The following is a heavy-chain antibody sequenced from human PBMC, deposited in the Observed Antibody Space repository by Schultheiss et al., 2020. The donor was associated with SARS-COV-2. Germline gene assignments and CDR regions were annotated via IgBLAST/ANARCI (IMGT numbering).Heavy chain of an antibody. J-gene: IGHJ3*02. CDR3: ARGVTMVRGKGLDAFDI. CDR2: ISSSGSTI. D-gene: IGHD3-10*01. V-gene: IGHV3-48*03. CDR1: GYTFSSHA. Sequence: GGSLRLSCAASGYTFSSHAMSWVRQAPGKGLEWVSYISSSGSTIYYADSVKGRFTISRDNAKNSLYLQMNSLRAEDTAVYYCARGVTMVRGKGLDAFDIWGQGTMVTVSS.